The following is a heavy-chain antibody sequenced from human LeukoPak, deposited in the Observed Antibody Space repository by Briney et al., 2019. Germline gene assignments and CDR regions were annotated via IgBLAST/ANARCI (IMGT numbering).Heavy chain of an antibody. CDR1: GFTFRILH. D-gene: IGHD2-2*01. Sequence: GGSLRLSCVASGFTFRILHMMWLRQAPGKGLEWVSAISGSGGSTYYADSVKGRFTISRDNSKNTLYLQMNSLRAEDTAVYYCAKVECELLCAYDYWGQGTLVTVSS. CDR3: AKVECELLCAYDY. CDR2: ISGSGGST. V-gene: IGHV3-23*01. J-gene: IGHJ4*02.